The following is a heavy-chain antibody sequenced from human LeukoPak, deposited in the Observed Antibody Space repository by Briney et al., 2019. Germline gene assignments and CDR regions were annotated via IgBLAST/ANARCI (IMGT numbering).Heavy chain of an antibody. CDR3: AKARIGLYYYDSSGYYFDY. CDR2: ISGSGGST. CDR1: GFTFSSYA. D-gene: IGHD3-22*01. Sequence: GGSLRLSCAASGFTFSSYAMSWVRQAPGKGLEWVSAISGSGGSTYYADSVKGRFTISRDNSKNTLYLQMNSLRAEDTAVYYCAKARIGLYYYDSSGYYFDYWGQGTPVTVSS. V-gene: IGHV3-23*01. J-gene: IGHJ4*02.